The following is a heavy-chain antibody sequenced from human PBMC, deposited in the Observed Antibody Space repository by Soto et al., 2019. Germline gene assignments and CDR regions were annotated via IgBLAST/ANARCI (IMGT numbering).Heavy chain of an antibody. Sequence: QVQLQESGPGLVKPSETLSLTCSVSGGSISSRSHYWGWIRQSPGKHLEWIGSSFYRGSTHYNPSLKTRVTISVVTSKNQVSLNLYSVTAAYTAVYYCATADGFGVVTPFFEYWGQGILVTVSS. CDR1: GGSISSRSHY. CDR3: ATADGFGVVTPFFEY. D-gene: IGHD3-3*01. J-gene: IGHJ4*02. V-gene: IGHV4-39*01. CDR2: SFYRGST.